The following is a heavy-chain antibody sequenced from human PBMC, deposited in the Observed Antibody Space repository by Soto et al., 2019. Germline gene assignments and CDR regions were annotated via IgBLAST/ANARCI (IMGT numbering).Heavy chain of an antibody. CDR3: ARGMKVRQRAQDY. CDR1: GYTFTSYD. Sequence: QVQLVQSGAEVKKPGASVKVSCKASGYTFTSYDINWVRQATGQGLEWMGWMNPNTGNTGYAQKFQGRVTMTRNTSISTTHMERSSLRSEDTAVYYCARGMKVRQRAQDYWGQGTRVTVSS. J-gene: IGHJ4*02. V-gene: IGHV1-8*01. CDR2: MNPNTGNT. D-gene: IGHD3-10*01.